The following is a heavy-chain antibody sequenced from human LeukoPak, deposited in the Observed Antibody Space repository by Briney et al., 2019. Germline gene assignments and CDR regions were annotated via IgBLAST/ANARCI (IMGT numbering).Heavy chain of an antibody. Sequence: SETLSLTCTVSGGSISSYYWSWIRQPPGKGLEWIGYIYYSGSTNYNPSLKSRVTISVDTSKNQFSLKLSSVTAADTAVYYCARGFTYGYVAFDIWGQGTMVTVSS. V-gene: IGHV4-59*01. CDR2: IYYSGST. CDR1: GGSISSYY. D-gene: IGHD5-18*01. J-gene: IGHJ3*02. CDR3: ARGFTYGYVAFDI.